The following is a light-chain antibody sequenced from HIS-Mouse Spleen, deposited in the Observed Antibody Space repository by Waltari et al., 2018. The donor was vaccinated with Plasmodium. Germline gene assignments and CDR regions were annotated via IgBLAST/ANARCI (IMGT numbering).Light chain of an antibody. CDR1: ALPKKY. Sequence: SYELTQPPSVSVSPGQTARITCSGDALPKKYAYWYQQKSRQAPVLVIYEDSKRPSGIPEGFSGSSSGTIATLTISGAQVEDEADYYCYSTDSSGNHRVFGGGTKLTVL. CDR3: YSTDSSGNHRV. CDR2: EDS. V-gene: IGLV3-10*01. J-gene: IGLJ3*02.